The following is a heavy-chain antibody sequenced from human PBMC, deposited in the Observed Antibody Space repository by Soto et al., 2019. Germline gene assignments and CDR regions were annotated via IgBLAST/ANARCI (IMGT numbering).Heavy chain of an antibody. Sequence: GGSLRLSCTASGFTFSSYAMSWVRQAPGKGLEWVSAILNGGGTTYYADSVKGRFTISRDDSRNTLFLQVNSLRAEDTAIYYCAKVTRNGYSSFDSWGQGTLVTVSS. CDR1: GFTFSSYA. V-gene: IGHV3-23*01. D-gene: IGHD3-22*01. J-gene: IGHJ4*02. CDR2: ILNGGGTT. CDR3: AKVTRNGYSSFDS.